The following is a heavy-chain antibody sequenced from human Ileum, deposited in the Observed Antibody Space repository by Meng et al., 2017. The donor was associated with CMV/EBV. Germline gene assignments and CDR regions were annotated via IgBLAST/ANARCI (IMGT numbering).Heavy chain of an antibody. CDR1: GDGVSRDSAA. CDR3: ARGRVHYYGMDV. V-gene: IGHV6-1*01. CDR2: TYYTSKWDH. Sequence: SQTLSLTCAISGDGVSRDSAAWNWIRQSPSRGLEWLGRTYYTSKWDHDYAVSVKSRITVSPDTSKNQFSLQLNSVTPEDTAIYYCARGRVHYYGMDVWGQGTTVTVSS. J-gene: IGHJ6*02.